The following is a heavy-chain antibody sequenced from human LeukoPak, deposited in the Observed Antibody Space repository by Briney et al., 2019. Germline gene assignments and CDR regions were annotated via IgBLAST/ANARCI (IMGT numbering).Heavy chain of an antibody. D-gene: IGHD2-2*01. CDR1: GYTFTSYA. V-gene: IGHV1-3*01. CDR2: INAGNGNT. J-gene: IGHJ5*02. Sequence: ASVKVSCKASGYTFTSYAMHWVRQAPGQRLEWMGWINAGNGNTKYSQKFQGRVTMTTDTSTSTAYMELRSLRSDDTAVYYCARDDCSSTSCYFFDPWGQGTLVTVSS. CDR3: ARDDCSSTSCYFFDP.